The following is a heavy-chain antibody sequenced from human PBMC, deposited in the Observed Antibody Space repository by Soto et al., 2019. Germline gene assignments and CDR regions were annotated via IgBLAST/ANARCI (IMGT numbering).Heavy chain of an antibody. J-gene: IGHJ4*02. D-gene: IGHD3-9*01. CDR1: GGSISSYY. Sequence: PSETLSLTCTVSGGSISSYYWSWIRQPPGKGLEWIGYIYYSGSTNYNPSLKRRVTISIDTSKNQFSLTLNSVTAADTATYYCARHTLILIGYWVDHWGQGTLVTVSS. CDR2: IYYSGST. CDR3: ARHTLILIGYWVDH. V-gene: IGHV4-59*08.